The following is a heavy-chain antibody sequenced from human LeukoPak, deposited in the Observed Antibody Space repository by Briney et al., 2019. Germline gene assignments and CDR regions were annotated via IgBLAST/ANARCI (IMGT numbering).Heavy chain of an antibody. CDR3: ARDLSGIVGATALDY. D-gene: IGHD1-26*01. J-gene: IGHJ4*02. V-gene: IGHV1-18*01. CDR1: GYTFTSYG. Sequence: ASVRVSCKASGYTFTSYGMSWVRQAPGQGLEWMGWISAYNGNTNYAQKLQGRVTMTTDTSTSTAYMELRSLRSDDTAVYYCARDLSGIVGATALDYWGQGTLVTVSS. CDR2: ISAYNGNT.